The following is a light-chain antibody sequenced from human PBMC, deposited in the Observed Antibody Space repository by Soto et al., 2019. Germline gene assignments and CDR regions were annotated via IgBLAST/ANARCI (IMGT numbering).Light chain of an antibody. Sequence: EVVMTQSPGTLSVSPGEGATLSCRASQSVDSNLAWYQQKPGQAPWLLIYGASTRATGIPARFSGSGSGTEFTLTINSLQSEDFAVYYCQQYHDWPLTFGGGTKVEIK. J-gene: IGKJ4*01. CDR3: QQYHDWPLT. CDR2: GAS. V-gene: IGKV3-15*01. CDR1: QSVDSN.